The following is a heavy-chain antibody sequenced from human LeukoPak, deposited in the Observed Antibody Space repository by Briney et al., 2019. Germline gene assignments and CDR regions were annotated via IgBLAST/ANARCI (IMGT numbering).Heavy chain of an antibody. D-gene: IGHD1-26*01. V-gene: IGHV1-24*01. J-gene: IGHJ3*02. CDR2: FDPEDGET. Sequence: GASVKVSCKVSGYTLTELSMHWVRQAPGKGLEWMGGFDPEDGETIYAQKFQGRVTMTEDTSTDTAYMELSSLRSEDTAVYYCATDRELVGARDAFDIWGQGTMITVSS. CDR1: GYTLTELS. CDR3: ATDRELVGARDAFDI.